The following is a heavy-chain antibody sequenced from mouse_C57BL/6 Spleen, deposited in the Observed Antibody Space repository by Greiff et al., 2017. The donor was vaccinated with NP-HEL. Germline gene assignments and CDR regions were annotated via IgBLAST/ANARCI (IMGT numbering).Heavy chain of an antibody. Sequence: QVQLQQSGAELARPGASVKLSCKASGYTFTSYGISWVKQRTGQGLEWIGEIYPRSGNTYYNEKFKGKDTLTADKSSSTAYLELRSLTSEDSAFYFCAGGLLPLDYWGQGTTLTVSS. CDR2: IYPRSGNT. V-gene: IGHV1-81*01. D-gene: IGHD2-3*01. CDR1: GYTFTSYG. J-gene: IGHJ2*01. CDR3: AGGLLPLDY.